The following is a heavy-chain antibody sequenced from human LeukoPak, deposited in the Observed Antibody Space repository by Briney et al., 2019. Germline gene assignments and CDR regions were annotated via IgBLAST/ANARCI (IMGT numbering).Heavy chain of an antibody. D-gene: IGHD1-26*01. CDR3: ARDGSLRYYFDY. CDR1: GFTFSSYG. J-gene: IGHJ4*02. V-gene: IGHV3-33*01. Sequence: GGSLRLSCAASGFTFSSYGMHWVRQAPGKGLEWVAVIWYDGSNKYYADSVKGRFTISRDNSKNTLYLQMNSLRAEDTAVYCCARDGSLRYYFDYWGQGTLVTVSS. CDR2: IWYDGSNK.